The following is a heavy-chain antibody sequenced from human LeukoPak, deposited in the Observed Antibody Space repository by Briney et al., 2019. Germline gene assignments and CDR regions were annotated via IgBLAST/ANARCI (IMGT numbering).Heavy chain of an antibody. Sequence: SETLSLTCTVSGGSISSYYWSWIRQPPGKGLEWIGYIYYSVSTNYNPSLKSRVTISVDTSKNQCSLKLSSVTAGDTAVYYCARAGHYYGSGSYYNPFDYWGQGTLVTVSS. CDR3: ARAGHYYGSGSYYNPFDY. D-gene: IGHD3-10*01. CDR1: GGSISSYY. V-gene: IGHV4-59*01. CDR2: IYYSVST. J-gene: IGHJ4*02.